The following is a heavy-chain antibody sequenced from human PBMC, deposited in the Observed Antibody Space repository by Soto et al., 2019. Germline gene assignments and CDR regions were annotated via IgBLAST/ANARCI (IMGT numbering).Heavy chain of an antibody. CDR1: GDSISNGYYT. Sequence: QVQLQESGPGLVEPSQTLSLTCTVSGDSISNGYYTWSWIRQPPGKDLEWIGHIYNSVNTYSNPSLKSRVTIAADTSKYQFSLKLSSVTAADTAVYYCARGTSGDKVDYWGQGTLVTVSS. J-gene: IGHJ4*02. D-gene: IGHD3-10*01. CDR2: IYNSVNT. CDR3: ARGTSGDKVDY. V-gene: IGHV4-30-4*01.